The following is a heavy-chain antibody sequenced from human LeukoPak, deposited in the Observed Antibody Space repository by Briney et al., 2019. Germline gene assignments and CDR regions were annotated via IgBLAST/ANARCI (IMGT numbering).Heavy chain of an antibody. CDR2: IIPIFGIA. CDR1: GGTFSSYA. Sequence: SVKVSCKASGGTFSSYAISWVRQAPGQGLERMGRIIPIFGIANYAQKFQGRVTITADKSTSTAYMELSSLRSEDTAVYYCARVSLGVDWFDPWGQGTLVTVSS. J-gene: IGHJ5*02. V-gene: IGHV1-69*04. CDR3: ARVSLGVDWFDP.